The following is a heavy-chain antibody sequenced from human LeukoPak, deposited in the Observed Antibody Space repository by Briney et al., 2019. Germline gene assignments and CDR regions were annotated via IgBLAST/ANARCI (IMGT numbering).Heavy chain of an antibody. D-gene: IGHD3-22*01. J-gene: IGHJ4*02. Sequence: GGSLRLSCAASGFTVNAHFMSWVRQAPGKGLEWVSVLYHDDRTYYADSVKGRFTISRDSSKNTVYLQMQNLRAEDTAVYYCTRDRDDSSVLHYFDYWGQGALVTVSS. CDR3: TRDRDDSSVLHYFDY. V-gene: IGHV3-66*02. CDR1: GFTVNAHF. CDR2: LYHDDRT.